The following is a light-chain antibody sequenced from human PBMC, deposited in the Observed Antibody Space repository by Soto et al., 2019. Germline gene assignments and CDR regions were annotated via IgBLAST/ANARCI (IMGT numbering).Light chain of an antibody. V-gene: IGLV2-23*01. J-gene: IGLJ2*01. CDR3: CSYANTTTVG. CDR1: SRGYNF. Sequence: QSALTQPAAVSGAPVKLITISCTGTSRGYNFVSWYQQHPGKAPKLLIYEDSKRPSGVSNRLSGSKSGNTASLTISGLQAGDEADYHCCSYANTTTVGFGGWTKHTVL. CDR2: EDS.